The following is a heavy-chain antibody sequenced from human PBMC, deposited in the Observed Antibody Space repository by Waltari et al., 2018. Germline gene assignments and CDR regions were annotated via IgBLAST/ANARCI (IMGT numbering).Heavy chain of an antibody. V-gene: IGHV3-48*03. CDR3: ATSIVGSLDY. CDR1: GFTSSHYE. CDR2: ISSSGRTI. D-gene: IGHD1-26*01. J-gene: IGHJ4*02. Sequence: EVKLVESGGGLVQPGGSLRLSCAASGFTSSHYEFNWVRQAPGKGLEWVSYISSSGRTIDYADSVKGRLTMSRDDAKNSVYLQMHSLRAEDTAVYYCATSIVGSLDYWGQGNLVTVSS.